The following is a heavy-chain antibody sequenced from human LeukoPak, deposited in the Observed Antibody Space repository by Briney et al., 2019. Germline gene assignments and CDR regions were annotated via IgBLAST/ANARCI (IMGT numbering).Heavy chain of an antibody. Sequence: SETLSLTCSVSGMSITSRHYWGWIRQPPGKGLEWIGSTSHSDSPYYNPSLESRVTISLDTSRNQFSLNLNSVTAADTAVYYCARSGLYSYGPFDSWGQGILVTVSS. CDR3: ARSGLYSYGPFDS. CDR2: TSHSDSP. J-gene: IGHJ4*02. D-gene: IGHD5-18*01. V-gene: IGHV4-38-2*02. CDR1: GMSITSRHY.